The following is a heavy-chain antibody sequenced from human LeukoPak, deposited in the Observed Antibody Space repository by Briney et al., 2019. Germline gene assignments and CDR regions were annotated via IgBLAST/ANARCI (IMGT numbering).Heavy chain of an antibody. J-gene: IGHJ5*02. D-gene: IGHD1-26*01. V-gene: IGHV1-46*01. Sequence: ASVKVSCKASGYTFTSYYMHWVRQAPGQGLEWMGPINPTGGSTGYAQKFQGRVTMTRDMSTGTDYMELSSLRSEDTAIYYCARDNSVGDNAWWFDPWGQGALVTVSS. CDR3: ARDNSVGDNAWWFDP. CDR2: INPTGGST. CDR1: GYTFTSYY.